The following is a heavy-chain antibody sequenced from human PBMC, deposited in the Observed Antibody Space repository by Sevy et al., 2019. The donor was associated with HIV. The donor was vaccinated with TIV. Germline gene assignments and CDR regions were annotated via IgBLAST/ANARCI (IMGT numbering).Heavy chain of an antibody. Sequence: GGSLRLSCAASGFTFSNYDMHWVRQAPGKGLEWVAVVSYDGGNKYYADSVKGRFTISRDNSKNTLYLQMSSLRAEDTAVYYCAREKVDTSMIFVEYYGMDVWGQGTTVTVSS. CDR1: GFTFSNYD. J-gene: IGHJ6*02. V-gene: IGHV3-30*03. CDR2: VSYDGGNK. CDR3: AREKVDTSMIFVEYYGMDV. D-gene: IGHD5-18*01.